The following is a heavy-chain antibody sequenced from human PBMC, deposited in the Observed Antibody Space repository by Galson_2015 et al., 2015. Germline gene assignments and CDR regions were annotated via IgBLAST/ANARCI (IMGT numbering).Heavy chain of an antibody. Sequence: VSCKASGGTFGSSSSINWVRQAPGQGLEWMGQIVPVPETTVHAKKFQGRLTMTADESATVVYMDLTNLTSEDTAVYYCARVVGNYYDSLPGYYPPRFYFASGGQGTLVTVSP. V-gene: IGHV1-69*11. J-gene: IGHJ4*02. CDR2: IVPVPETT. D-gene: IGHD3-9*01. CDR3: ARVVGNYYDSLPGYYPPRFYFAS. CDR1: GGTFGSSS.